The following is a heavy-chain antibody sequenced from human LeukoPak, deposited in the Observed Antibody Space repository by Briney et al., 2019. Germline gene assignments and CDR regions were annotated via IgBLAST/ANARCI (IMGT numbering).Heavy chain of an antibody. CDR2: INSDDSRT. Sequence: GGSLRLSCAASGFTFSAFWMHWVRQAPGKGLVWVSRINSDDSRTTYADTVKGRFTISRDNAKNTLYLQMNSLRAEDTAVYHCVRDSDDYGDHTTRRFDYWGQGTLVTVSS. J-gene: IGHJ4*02. V-gene: IGHV3-74*01. CDR1: GFTFSAFW. D-gene: IGHD4-17*01. CDR3: VRDSDDYGDHTTRRFDY.